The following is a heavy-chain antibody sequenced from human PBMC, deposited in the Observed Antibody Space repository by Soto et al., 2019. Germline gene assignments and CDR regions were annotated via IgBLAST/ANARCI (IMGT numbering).Heavy chain of an antibody. V-gene: IGHV4-4*07. CDR2: FSLSGTT. J-gene: IGHJ4*02. Sequence: SETLSLTCTVSGASITGSSYWSWIRQPAGKGLEWIGRFSLSGTTNYNPSLRSRVTMSADVSKNQFSLGLTSVTAADTALYYCARGMTPPGAPAWYYFDSWGQGTLVTVSS. CDR3: ARGMTPPGAPAWYYFDS. CDR1: GASITGSSY. D-gene: IGHD2-8*02.